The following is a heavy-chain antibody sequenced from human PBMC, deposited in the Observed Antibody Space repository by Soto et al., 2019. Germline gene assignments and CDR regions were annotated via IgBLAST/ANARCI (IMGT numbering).Heavy chain of an antibody. CDR2: ISGSGGST. Sequence: GGSLRLSCAASGFTFSSYAMSWVRQAPGKGLEWVSAISGSGGSTYYADSVKGRFTISRDNSKNTLYLQMNSLRAEDTAVYYCAKLATVTIVYYYYYGMDVWGQGTTVTVS. D-gene: IGHD4-17*01. CDR1: GFTFSSYA. CDR3: AKLATVTIVYYYYYGMDV. V-gene: IGHV3-23*01. J-gene: IGHJ6*02.